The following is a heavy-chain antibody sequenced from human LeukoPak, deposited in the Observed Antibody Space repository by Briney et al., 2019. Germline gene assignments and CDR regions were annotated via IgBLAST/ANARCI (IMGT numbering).Heavy chain of an antibody. J-gene: IGHJ4*02. CDR3: ASLRRYYDFWSGYYKANYFDY. Sequence: KSSETMSLTCTVSGGFISSYYWSWIRQPAGEGLEWIGRIYSSGSTNYNLSLKRRVTMSVDTSKNQFSRKVSSVTGADTAVYYCASLRRYYDFWSGYYKANYFDYWGQGTLVTVSS. V-gene: IGHV4-4*07. CDR2: IYSSGST. D-gene: IGHD3-3*01. CDR1: GGFISSYY.